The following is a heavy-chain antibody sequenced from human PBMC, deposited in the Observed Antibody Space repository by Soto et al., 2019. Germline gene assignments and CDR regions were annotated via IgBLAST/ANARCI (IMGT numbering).Heavy chain of an antibody. V-gene: IGHV4-59*01. CDR3: AREGNYDSSGYYFFQTFNI. J-gene: IGHJ2*01. Sequence: ETLSLTCFVSGGSISDYYWTWIRQSPGKGLEWIGNIHYSGSTYYNPSLKSRLTISVDTSKNQFSLRLSSVTAADTAVYYCAREGNYDSSGYYFFQTFNIWGRGTLVTVSS. D-gene: IGHD3-22*01. CDR2: IHYSGST. CDR1: GGSISDYY.